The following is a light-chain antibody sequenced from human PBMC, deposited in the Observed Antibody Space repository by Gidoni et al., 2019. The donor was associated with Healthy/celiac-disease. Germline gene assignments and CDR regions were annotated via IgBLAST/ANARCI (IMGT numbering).Light chain of an antibody. CDR2: YDD. V-gene: IGLV1-36*01. J-gene: IGLJ2*01. Sequence: QSVLTPPPSVSDAPRPGVTIPCSGSSSNIGNNAVNWYQQLPGKAPKLLIYYDDLLPSGVSDRFSGSKSGTSASLAISGLQSEDEADYYCAAWDDSLNGPVFGGGTKLTVL. CDR1: SSNIGNNA. CDR3: AAWDDSLNGPV.